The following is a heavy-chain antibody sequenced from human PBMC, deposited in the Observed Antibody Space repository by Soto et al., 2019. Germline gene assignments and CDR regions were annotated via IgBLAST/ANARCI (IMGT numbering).Heavy chain of an antibody. CDR1: GFTFSSCS. CDR3: ARLKVVTATDF. D-gene: IGHD2-21*02. J-gene: IGHJ4*02. CDR2: ISSSSSTI. Sequence: EVQLVESGGGLVQPGGSLRLSCAASGFTFSSCSMNWVRQAPGKVLEWVSYISSSSSTIYYADSVKGRFTISRDNANNSLYLQMHSLRDGDTAVYYCARLKVVTATDFWGQGTLVTVSS. V-gene: IGHV3-48*02.